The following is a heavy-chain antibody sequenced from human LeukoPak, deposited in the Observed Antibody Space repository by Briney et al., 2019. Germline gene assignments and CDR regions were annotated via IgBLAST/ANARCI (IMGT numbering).Heavy chain of an antibody. J-gene: IGHJ6*02. CDR3: ARDIAVAGTLVLGEIRHGMDV. V-gene: IGHV1-18*01. Sequence: ASVNVPCKASGYTFTSYGISWVRQAPAQGLEWMGWISAYNCNTNYAQKLQGRVTMTTDTSTSTAYMELRSLRSDDTAVYYCARDIAVAGTLVLGEIRHGMDVWGQGTTVTVSS. CDR2: ISAYNCNT. D-gene: IGHD6-19*01. CDR1: GYTFTSYG.